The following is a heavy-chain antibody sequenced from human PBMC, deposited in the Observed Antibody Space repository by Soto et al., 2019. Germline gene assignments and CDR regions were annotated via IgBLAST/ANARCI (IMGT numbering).Heavy chain of an antibody. CDR1: GFTFSSYG. CDR3: ARDQFEYGDYVSYFAY. V-gene: IGHV3-33*01. D-gene: IGHD4-17*01. J-gene: IGHJ4*02. Sequence: QVQLVESGGGVVQPGRSLRLSCAASGFTFSSYGMHWVRQAPGKGLEWVAVIWYDGSNKYYADPVKGRFTISRDNSKNTLSLQMNSLRAEDTAVYYCARDQFEYGDYVSYFAYWGQGTLVTVSS. CDR2: IWYDGSNK.